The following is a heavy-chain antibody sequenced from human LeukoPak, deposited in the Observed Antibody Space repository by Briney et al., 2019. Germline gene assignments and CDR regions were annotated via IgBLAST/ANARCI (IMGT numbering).Heavy chain of an antibody. V-gene: IGHV4-34*01. CDR3: ARHGIAVVGTGFDY. CDR1: GGSFSGYY. CDR2: INHSGST. J-gene: IGHJ4*02. Sequence: SETLSLTCAVYGGSFSGYYWSWIRQPPGKGLEWIGEINHSGSTNYNPSLKSRVTISVDTSKKQFSLKLSSVTAADTAVYYCARHGIAVVGTGFDYWGQGTLVTVSS. D-gene: IGHD6-13*01.